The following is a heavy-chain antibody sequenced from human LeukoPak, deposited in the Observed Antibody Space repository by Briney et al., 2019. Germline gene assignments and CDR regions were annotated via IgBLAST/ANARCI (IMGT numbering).Heavy chain of an antibody. D-gene: IGHD6-19*01. Sequence: SVKVSCKASGGTFSSYAISWVRQAPGQGLEWMGGIIPIFGTANYAQKFQGRVTITADESTSTAYMELSSLRSEDAAVYYCARQQWLEANNWFDPWGQGTLVTVSS. CDR1: GGTFSSYA. J-gene: IGHJ5*02. V-gene: IGHV1-69*01. CDR2: IIPIFGTA. CDR3: ARQQWLEANNWFDP.